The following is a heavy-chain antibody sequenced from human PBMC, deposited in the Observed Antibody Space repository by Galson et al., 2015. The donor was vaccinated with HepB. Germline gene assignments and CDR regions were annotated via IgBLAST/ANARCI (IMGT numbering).Heavy chain of an antibody. V-gene: IGHV3-23*01. CDR1: GFTFSSYW. J-gene: IGHJ6*04. Sequence: SLRLSCAASGFTFSSYWMSWVRQAPGKGLEWVSAISGSGGSTYYADSVKGRFTISRDNSKNTLYLQMNSLRAEDTAVYYCAKLYDFWSASDVWGKGTTVTVSS. D-gene: IGHD3-3*01. CDR2: ISGSGGST. CDR3: AKLYDFWSASDV.